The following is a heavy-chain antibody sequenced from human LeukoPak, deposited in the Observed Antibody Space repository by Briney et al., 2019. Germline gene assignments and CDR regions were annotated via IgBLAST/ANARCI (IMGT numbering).Heavy chain of an antibody. CDR3: ARQNNYDFWSGSVNWFDP. J-gene: IGHJ5*02. V-gene: IGHV4-4*09. D-gene: IGHD3-3*01. CDR1: GGSISSYY. CDR2: IYTSGST. Sequence: PSETLSLTCTVSGGSISSYYWSWIRQPPGKGLEWIGYIYTSGSTNYNPSLKSRVTISVDTSKNQFSLKLSSVTAADTAVYYCARQNNYDFWSGSVNWFDPWGQGTLVTVSS.